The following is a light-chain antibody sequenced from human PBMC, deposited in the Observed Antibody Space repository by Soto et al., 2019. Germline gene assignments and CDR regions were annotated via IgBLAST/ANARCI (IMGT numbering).Light chain of an antibody. J-gene: IGKJ1*01. V-gene: IGKV3-15*01. CDR1: QSVDIN. CDR2: GAS. Sequence: EIVLTQSPATLSVSPGSRVTLSCRARQSVDINLAWYQQKPGQAPRLLIYGASTRATEMPGRFSGRGAGAEFTLTISSLQSEDFAVYYCQQYRSWPRTFGQGTKVDIK. CDR3: QQYRSWPRT.